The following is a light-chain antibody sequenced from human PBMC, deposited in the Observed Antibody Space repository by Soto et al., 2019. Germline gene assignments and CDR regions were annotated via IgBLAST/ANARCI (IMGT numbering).Light chain of an antibody. J-gene: IGKJ5*01. CDR1: QSVSSN. CDR2: GAS. CDR3: QQYNNWPPWT. V-gene: IGKV3-15*01. Sequence: EIVMTQSPATLSVSPGERATLSCRASQSVSSNLAWYQQKPGQAPRLLIYGASTRATGIPDRFSGSGSGTEFTLTISRLQSEDFAVYYCQQYNNWPPWTFGQGTRLEIK.